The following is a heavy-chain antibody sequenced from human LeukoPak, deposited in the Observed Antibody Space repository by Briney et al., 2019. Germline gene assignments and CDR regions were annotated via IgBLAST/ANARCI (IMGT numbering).Heavy chain of an antibody. CDR3: ARDPGGGSSGQDDAFDI. CDR2: TYYSSKWYN. J-gene: IGHJ3*02. CDR1: CDSGSSSSAA. Sequence: SSQPLSFSCAIACDSGSSSSAALNWIRQSPSRGLEWLGRTYYSSKWYNDYEVSVKSRITITPDTSKNQFYLQLNSVTPEDTAVYYCARDPGGGSSGQDDAFDIWGQGTMVTVSS. V-gene: IGHV6-1*01. D-gene: IGHD6-19*01.